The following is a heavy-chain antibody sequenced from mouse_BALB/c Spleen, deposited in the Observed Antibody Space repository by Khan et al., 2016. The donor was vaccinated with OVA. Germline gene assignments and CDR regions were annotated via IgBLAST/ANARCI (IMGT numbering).Heavy chain of an antibody. CDR3: ARVGYNGTMDC. CDR2: INTYTGES. J-gene: IGHJ4*01. V-gene: IGHV9-3-1*01. CDR1: GFTFTKYG. Sequence: QIQLVQSGPELKKPGETVQISCKASGFTFTKYGMNWVKQAPGKGLKWMGWINTYTGESTFADDFKGRFAFSLETSASTAYLQINSLKNEDTATYFCARVGYNGTMDCWGQGTSVTVSS. D-gene: IGHD2-14*01.